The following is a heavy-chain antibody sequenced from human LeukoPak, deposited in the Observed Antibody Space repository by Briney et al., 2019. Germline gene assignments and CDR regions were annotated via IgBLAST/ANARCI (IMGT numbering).Heavy chain of an antibody. CDR2: IIPIFGIA. CDR1: GGTFSSYA. CDR3: ARDSYYDSSGYFPYY. Sequence: SVKVSCKASGGTFSSYAISWVRQAPGQGLEWMGRIIPIFGIANYAQKFQGRVTITADKSTSTAYMELSSLRSEDTAVYYCARDSYYDSSGYFPYYWDQGTLVTVSS. J-gene: IGHJ4*02. D-gene: IGHD3-22*01. V-gene: IGHV1-69*04.